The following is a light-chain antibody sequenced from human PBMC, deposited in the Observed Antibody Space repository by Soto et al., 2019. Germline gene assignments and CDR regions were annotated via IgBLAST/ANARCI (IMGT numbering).Light chain of an antibody. J-gene: IGKJ1*01. CDR1: QSVSSNY. Sequence: EIVLTQSPGTLSLSPGERATLSCRASQSVSSNYLAWYRRKPGQAPRLLIYGASYRATGIPGRFSGSGSGTDFTLTITRLEPEDFAVYYCQQYGSSPPTFGPGTRVDIK. CDR2: GAS. V-gene: IGKV3-20*01. CDR3: QQYGSSPPT.